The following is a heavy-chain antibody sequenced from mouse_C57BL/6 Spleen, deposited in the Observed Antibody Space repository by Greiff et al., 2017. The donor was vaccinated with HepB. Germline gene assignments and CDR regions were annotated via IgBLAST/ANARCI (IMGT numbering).Heavy chain of an antibody. V-gene: IGHV1-82*01. J-gene: IGHJ2*01. Sequence: QVQLQQSGPELVKPGASVKISCKASGYAFSSSWMNWVKQRPGKGLEWIGRIYPGDGDTNYNGKFKGKATLTADKSSSTAYMQLSSLTSEDSAVYFCARDWDLGFDYWGQGTTLTVSS. CDR1: GYAFSSSW. D-gene: IGHD4-1*01. CDR2: IYPGDGDT. CDR3: ARDWDLGFDY.